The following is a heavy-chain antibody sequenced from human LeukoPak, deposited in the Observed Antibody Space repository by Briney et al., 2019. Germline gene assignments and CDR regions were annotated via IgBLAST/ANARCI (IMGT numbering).Heavy chain of an antibody. Sequence: PGGSLRLSCAASGFTFSSYWMHWVRQAPGKGLVWVSHINSDGSSTTYADSVKGRFTISRDNAKNTLYLQMNSLRAEDTAVYYCARAGRGLRYFDWLTYDYWGQGTLVTVSS. J-gene: IGHJ4*02. CDR2: INSDGSST. CDR3: ARAGRGLRYFDWLTYDY. V-gene: IGHV3-74*01. CDR1: GFTFSSYW. D-gene: IGHD3-9*01.